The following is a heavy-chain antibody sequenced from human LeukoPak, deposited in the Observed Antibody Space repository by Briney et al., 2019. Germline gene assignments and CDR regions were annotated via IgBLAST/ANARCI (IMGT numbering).Heavy chain of an antibody. J-gene: IGHJ5*02. CDR3: ARIYGSGSYHPFDP. CDR2: ISSSSSYT. V-gene: IGHV3-11*06. Sequence: GGSLRLSCAASGITFSDYYMSWIRQAPGKGLEWVSYISSSSSYTNYADSVKGRFTISRDNAKNSLYLQMNSLRAEDTAVYYCARIYGSGSYHPFDPWGQGTLVTVSS. CDR1: GITFSDYY. D-gene: IGHD3-10*01.